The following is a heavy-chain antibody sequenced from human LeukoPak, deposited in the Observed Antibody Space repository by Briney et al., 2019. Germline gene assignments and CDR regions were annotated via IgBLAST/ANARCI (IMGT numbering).Heavy chain of an antibody. V-gene: IGHV1-2*02. J-gene: IGHJ4*02. CDR1: GYTFTGNN. CDR2: IHVKNGDT. CDR3: ARASNTLYGGQFFDS. D-gene: IGHD2-15*01. Sequence: ASVKVSCKASGYTFTGNNIHWVRQAPGQGLECMGWIHVKNGDTNYEQNFRGRVTMTMDTSTSTAYMELSGLGSDDTAVYYCARASNTLYGGQFFDSWGQGTLVAVSS.